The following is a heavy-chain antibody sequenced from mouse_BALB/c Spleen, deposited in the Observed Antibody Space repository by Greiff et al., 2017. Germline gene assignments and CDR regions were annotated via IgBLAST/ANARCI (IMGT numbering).Heavy chain of an antibody. V-gene: IGHV1-7*01. CDR2: INPSTGYT. CDR1: GYTLTSYW. D-gene: IGHD2-1*01. J-gene: IGHJ3*01. Sequence: VQLQQSGAELAKPGASVKMSCKASGYTLTSYWMHWVKQRPGQGLEWIGYINPSTGYTEYNQKFKDKATLTADKSSSTAYMQLSSLTSEDSAVYYCARRGNYLAWFAYWGQGTLVTVSA. CDR3: ARRGNYLAWFAY.